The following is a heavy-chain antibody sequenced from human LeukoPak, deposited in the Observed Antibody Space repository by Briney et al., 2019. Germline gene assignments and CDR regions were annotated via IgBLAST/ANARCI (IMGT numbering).Heavy chain of an antibody. CDR3: ARDMVGADVGWFDF. D-gene: IGHD1-26*01. J-gene: IGHJ5*01. CDR2: INPSGGST. V-gene: IGHV1-46*04. Sequence: ASVKVSCKASGYTFTSYYMHWVRQAPGQGLEWMGIINPSGGSTSYAQKLQGRVTMTRDTSISTAYMELSRLRSDDTAVYYRARDMVGADVGWFDFWGQGTLVTVSS. CDR1: GYTFTSYY.